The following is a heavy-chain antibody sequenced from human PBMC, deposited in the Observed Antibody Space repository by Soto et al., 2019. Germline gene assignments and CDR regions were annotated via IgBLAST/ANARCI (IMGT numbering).Heavy chain of an antibody. D-gene: IGHD6-19*01. Sequence: EVQLVESGGGLVKPGGSLRLSCAASGFTFSSYSMNWVRQAPGKGLEWVSSISSSSSYIYYADSVKGRFTISRDNAKNSLYLQMNSVRAADTAVYYCAVAGYSSGWHGSLDYWGQGTLVTVSS. CDR2: ISSSSSYI. V-gene: IGHV3-21*01. J-gene: IGHJ4*02. CDR1: GFTFSSYS. CDR3: AVAGYSSGWHGSLDY.